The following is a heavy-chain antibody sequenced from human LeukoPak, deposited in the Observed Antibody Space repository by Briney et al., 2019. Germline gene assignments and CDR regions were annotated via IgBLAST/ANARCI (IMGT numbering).Heavy chain of an antibody. J-gene: IGHJ6*02. D-gene: IGHD3-9*01. CDR1: GGSISSSSYY. V-gene: IGHV4-39*07. Sequence: PSETLSLTCTVSGGSISSSSYYWGWIRQPPGKGLEWIGSIYYSGSTYYNPSLKSRVTISVDTSKNQFSLKLSSVTAADTAVYYCARAPVLRYFDWSRNNYYYGMDVWGQGTTVTVSS. CDR2: IYYSGST. CDR3: ARAPVLRYFDWSRNNYYYGMDV.